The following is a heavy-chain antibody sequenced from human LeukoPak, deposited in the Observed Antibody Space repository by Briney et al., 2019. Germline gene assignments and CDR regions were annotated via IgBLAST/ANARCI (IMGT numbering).Heavy chain of an antibody. CDR3: ARGGYDFWSGYDHYMDV. D-gene: IGHD3-3*01. J-gene: IGHJ6*03. CDR1: GGSISSHY. Sequence: PSETLSLTCTVSGGSISSHYWSWIRQPPGKGLEWIGYIYYSGNTNYNPSLKSRVTISVDTSKNQFSLKLSSVTAADTAVYYCARGGYDFWSGYDHYMDVWGKGTTVTVSS. V-gene: IGHV4-59*11. CDR2: IYYSGNT.